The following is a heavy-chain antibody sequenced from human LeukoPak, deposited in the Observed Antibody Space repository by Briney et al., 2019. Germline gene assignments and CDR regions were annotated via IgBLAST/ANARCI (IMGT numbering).Heavy chain of an antibody. J-gene: IGHJ6*02. Sequence: ASVKVSCKASGGTFSSYAISWVRQAPGQGLEWMGGIIPIFGTANYAQKFQGRVTITADESTSTAYMELSSLRSEDTAVYYCARGYCSGGSCYSGDYYYYGMDVWGQGTTVTVSS. CDR2: IIPIFGTA. V-gene: IGHV1-69*13. CDR3: ARGYCSGGSCYSGDYYYYGMDV. D-gene: IGHD2-15*01. CDR1: GGTFSSYA.